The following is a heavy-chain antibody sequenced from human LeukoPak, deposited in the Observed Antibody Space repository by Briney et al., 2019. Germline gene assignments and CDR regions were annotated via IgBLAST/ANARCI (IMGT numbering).Heavy chain of an antibody. D-gene: IGHD5-18*01. CDR2: INPNSGGT. V-gene: IGHV1-2*02. J-gene: IGHJ6*03. Sequence: GASVKVSCKASGYTFTGYYMHWVRQAPGQGLEWMGWINPNSGGTNYAQKFQGRVTMTRDTSISTAYMELSRLRSDDTAVYYCARDHRVRVRGTAMAAGYYMDVWGKGTTVTVSS. CDR3: ARDHRVRVRGTAMAAGYYMDV. CDR1: GYTFTGYY.